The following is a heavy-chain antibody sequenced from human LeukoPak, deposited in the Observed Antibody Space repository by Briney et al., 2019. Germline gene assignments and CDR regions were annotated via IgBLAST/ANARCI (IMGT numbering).Heavy chain of an antibody. V-gene: IGHV3-73*01. D-gene: IGHD3-16*01. CDR2: IRSNANSYAT. J-gene: IGHJ3*01. CDR3: ARERGWGLPHAFDF. CDR1: GFTFSGSA. Sequence: GGSLKLSSAASGFTFSGSAMHWVRQASGKGREWVGRIRSNANSYATAYAASVKGRFTISRDDSKNTAYLQMNSLKTEDTAVYYCARERGWGLPHAFDFWGQGTMVTVSS.